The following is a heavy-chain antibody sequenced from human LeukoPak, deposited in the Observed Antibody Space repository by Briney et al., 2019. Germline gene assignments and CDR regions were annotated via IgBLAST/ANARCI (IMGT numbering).Heavy chain of an antibody. D-gene: IGHD2-2*01. V-gene: IGHV3-30*02. Sequence: GGSLRLSCAASGFTFSSYGMHWVRQAPGKGLEWVAFIRYDGSNKYYADSVKGRFTISRDNSKNTLYLQMNSLRAEDTAVYYCAKGGVVPAADFDYWGQGPLVTVSS. CDR3: AKGGVVPAADFDY. CDR2: IRYDGSNK. CDR1: GFTFSSYG. J-gene: IGHJ4*02.